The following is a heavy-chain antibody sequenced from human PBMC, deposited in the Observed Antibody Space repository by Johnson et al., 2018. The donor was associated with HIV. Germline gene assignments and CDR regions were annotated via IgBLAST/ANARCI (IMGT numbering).Heavy chain of an antibody. V-gene: IGHV3-9*01. CDR3: ARDRSWIQLWFDAFDI. J-gene: IGHJ3*02. D-gene: IGHD5-18*01. Sequence: VRLVESGGGLAEPGRSLRLSCEASGFKFDDYAMHWVRQFPGKGLEWVSGISWNSGSIDYADSVKGRFTISRDNAKNSLYLQMNSLRAEDTAVYYCARDRSWIQLWFDAFDILGQGTMVTVSS. CDR1: GFKFDDYA. CDR2: ISWNSGSI.